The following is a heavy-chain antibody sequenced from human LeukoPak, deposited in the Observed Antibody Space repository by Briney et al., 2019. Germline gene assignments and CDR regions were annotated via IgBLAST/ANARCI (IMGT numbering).Heavy chain of an antibody. D-gene: IGHD2-15*01. CDR1: GFTFNTYG. CDR2: IWYDGSIK. J-gene: IGHJ4*02. CDR3: AKAEPGSGGSCEY. V-gene: IGHV3-33*06. Sequence: GGSLRLSCAASGFTFNTYGMNWVRQAPGKGLEWVAVIWYDGSIKYYAESVKGRFTISRDDSKNTLYLQMNSLRAEDTAVYYCAKAEPGSGGSCEYWGQGTLVTVSS.